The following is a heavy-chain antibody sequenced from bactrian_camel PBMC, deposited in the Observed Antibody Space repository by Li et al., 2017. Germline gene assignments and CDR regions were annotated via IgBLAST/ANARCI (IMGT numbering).Heavy chain of an antibody. J-gene: IGHJ4*01. CDR1: GYIFTAYP. Sequence: VQLVESGGGSVQAGGSLKLSCAGSGYIFTAYPMTWIRQTPGKDLEWVSFISARNTPHYADFAKGRFTISKDNVKNTLYLQMNSLKTEDTARYYCAAECPGWAGGYWGQGTQVTVS. CDR3: AAECPGWAGGY. V-gene: IGHV3S31*01. D-gene: IGHD1*01. CDR2: ISARNTP.